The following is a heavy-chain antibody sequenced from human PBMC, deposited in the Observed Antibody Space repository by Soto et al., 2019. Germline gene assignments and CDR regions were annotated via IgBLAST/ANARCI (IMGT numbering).Heavy chain of an antibody. V-gene: IGHV4-59*01. J-gene: IGHJ5*02. D-gene: IGHD3-10*01. CDR2: IYYSGST. CDR1: GGSISSYY. CDR3: ARWGYCSGSYFGWFDP. Sequence: QVQLQESGPGLVKPSETLSLTCTVSGGSISSYYWSWIRQPPGKGLEWIGYIYYSGSTNYNPSLKSRVTISVDTSKIQFSLKLSSVTAADRAVYYCARWGYCSGSYFGWFDPWGQGTLVTVSS.